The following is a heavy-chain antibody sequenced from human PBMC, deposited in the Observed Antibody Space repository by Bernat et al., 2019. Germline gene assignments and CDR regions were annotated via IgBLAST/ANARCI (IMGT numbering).Heavy chain of an antibody. J-gene: IGHJ4*02. V-gene: IGHV3-23*01. Sequence: SLILSFSSSLFTFITYSITFFLHSPFNFLYFFSSIIGICCSTYYAYSFNFIFTISRDNSKNTLYLQMNSLRADDTAVYYCAKSYQLPTVDYWGQGTLVTVSS. CDR2: IIGICCST. D-gene: IGHD2-2*01. CDR1: LFTFITYS. CDR3: AKSYQLPTVDY.